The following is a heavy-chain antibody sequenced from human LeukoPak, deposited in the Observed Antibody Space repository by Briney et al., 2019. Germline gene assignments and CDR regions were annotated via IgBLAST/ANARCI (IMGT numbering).Heavy chain of an antibody. V-gene: IGHV4-34*01. D-gene: IGHD3-3*01. J-gene: IGHJ4*02. Sequence: PSETLSLTCAVYGGSFSGYYWSWVRQPPGKGLEWIGEINHSGSNNYNPSLKSRVTISVEKSKKQFSLKISSVTAADTAVYYCARGRSFWSGYYPHDYWGQGTLVTVSS. CDR2: INHSGSN. CDR3: ARGRSFWSGYYPHDY. CDR1: GGSFSGYY.